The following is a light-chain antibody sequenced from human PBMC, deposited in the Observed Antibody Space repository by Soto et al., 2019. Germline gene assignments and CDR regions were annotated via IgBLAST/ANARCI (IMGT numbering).Light chain of an antibody. J-gene: IGLJ1*01. CDR1: SSDVGCYNY. Sequence: QSAQTQPRSVSGSPGQSVTISCTGTSSDVGCYNYVSWYQQHPGKAPKLMIYDVSKRPSGVPDRFSGSKSGNTASLTISGLQAEDEADYYCCSYAGSYRGVFGTGTKLTVL. CDR3: CSYAGSYRGV. V-gene: IGLV2-11*01. CDR2: DVS.